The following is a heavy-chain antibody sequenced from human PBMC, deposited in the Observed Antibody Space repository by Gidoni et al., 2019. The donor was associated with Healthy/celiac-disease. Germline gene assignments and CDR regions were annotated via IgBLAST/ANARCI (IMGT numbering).Heavy chain of an antibody. D-gene: IGHD3-9*01. CDR3: ARVRGRYDILTDYELNWFDP. CDR1: GYTLTSYG. J-gene: IGHJ5*02. Sequence: QVQLVQSGAEVKKPGASVKVSCKASGYTLTSYGISWVRQAPGQGLEWMGWISAYNGNTNYAQKLQGRVTMTTDTSTSTAYMELRSLRSDDTAVYYCARVRGRYDILTDYELNWFDPWGQGTLVTLSS. CDR2: ISAYNGNT. V-gene: IGHV1-18*01.